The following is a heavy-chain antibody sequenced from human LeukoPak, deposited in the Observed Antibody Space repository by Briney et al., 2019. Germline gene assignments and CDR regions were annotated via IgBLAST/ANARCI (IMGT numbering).Heavy chain of an antibody. CDR3: ARDRSWGRYGMDV. CDR1: GFTFSSYW. CDR2: IKQDGSEK. D-gene: IGHD3-16*01. Sequence: GGSLRLSCAASGFTFSSYWMSWVRQAPGKGLEWVANIKQDGSEKYYVDSVKSRFTISRDNAKNSLYLQMNSLRAEDTAVYYCARDRSWGRYGMDVWGQGTTVTVSS. J-gene: IGHJ6*02. V-gene: IGHV3-7*01.